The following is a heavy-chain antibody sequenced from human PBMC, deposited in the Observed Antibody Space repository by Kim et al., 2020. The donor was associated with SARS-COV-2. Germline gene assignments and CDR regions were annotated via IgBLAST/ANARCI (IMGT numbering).Heavy chain of an antibody. D-gene: IGHD3-10*01. V-gene: IGHV4-34*01. J-gene: IGHJ6*02. CDR3: ARMVRGVIYYYYYGMDV. Sequence: LKSRVTISVDTSKNQFSLKLSSVTAADTAVYYCARMVRGVIYYYYYGMDVWGQGTTVTVSS.